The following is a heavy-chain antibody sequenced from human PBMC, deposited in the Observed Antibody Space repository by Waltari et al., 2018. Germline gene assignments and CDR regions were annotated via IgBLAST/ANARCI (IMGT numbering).Heavy chain of an antibody. Sequence: QVQLVQSGAEVKKPGASVKVSCKASGYTFSNYGINWVRPAPGQGLEWEGNKWGRRPPGKGFEGRGNIRVYNGNTNYEKKPQGRVTMTTETSPTTTYRELRGLGSDDTAVYYCVRHLGAGGTGDYWGQGTLVTVSS. CDR1: GYTFSNYG. J-gene: IGHJ4*02. V-gene: IGHV1-18*04. CDR2: IRVYNGNT. CDR3: VRHLGAGGTGDY. D-gene: IGHD3-16*01.